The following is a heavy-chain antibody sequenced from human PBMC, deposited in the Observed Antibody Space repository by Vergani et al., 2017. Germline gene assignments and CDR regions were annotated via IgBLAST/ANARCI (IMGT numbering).Heavy chain of an antibody. CDR1: GGSISSYY. D-gene: IGHD3-10*01. V-gene: IGHV4-59*01. J-gene: IGHJ4*02. CDR3: ARGGLLWCGELLHGFDY. CDR2: IYYSGST. Sequence: QVQLQESGPGLVKPSETLSLTCTVSGGSISSYYWSWIRQPPGKGLEWIGYIYYSGSTNYNPSLKSRVTISVDTSKNQFSLKLSSVTAADTAVYYCARGGLLWCGELLHGFDYWGQGTLVTVSS.